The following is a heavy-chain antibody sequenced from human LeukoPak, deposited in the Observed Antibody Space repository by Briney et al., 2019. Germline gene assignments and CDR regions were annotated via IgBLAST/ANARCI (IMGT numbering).Heavy chain of an antibody. D-gene: IGHD3-22*01. CDR1: GFTVSSNY. CDR3: ARGEGSSGPSQYFQH. Sequence: GGSLRLSCAASGFTVSSNYMSWVRQAPGKGLEWVSVIYSGGSTYYADSVKGRFTISRDNSKNTLYLQMNSLRAEDTAVYYCARGEGSSGPSQYFQHWGQGTLVTVSS. J-gene: IGHJ1*01. CDR2: IYSGGST. V-gene: IGHV3-66*01.